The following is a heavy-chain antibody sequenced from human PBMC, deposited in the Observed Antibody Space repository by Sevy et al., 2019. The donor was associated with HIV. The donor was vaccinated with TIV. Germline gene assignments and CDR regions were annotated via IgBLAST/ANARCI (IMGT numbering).Heavy chain of an antibody. CDR2: ISGPGYGT. Sequence: GGSLRLSCAASGFTFNTHAMNWVRQAPGKGLEWVSVISGPGYGTNYADSVKGRFTISRDNSKNTLYLQMNSLWDDDTAVYYCAKALNPALESMLEVNLRSLKGFDVWGQGTMVTVSS. V-gene: IGHV3-23*01. CDR3: AKALNPALESMLEVNLRSLKGFDV. CDR1: GFTFNTHA. D-gene: IGHD3-22*01. J-gene: IGHJ3*01.